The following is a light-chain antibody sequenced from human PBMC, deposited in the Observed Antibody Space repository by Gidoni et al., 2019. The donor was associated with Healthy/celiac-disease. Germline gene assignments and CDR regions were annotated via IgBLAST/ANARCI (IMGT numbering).Light chain of an antibody. Sequence: EIVLTQSPATLSLSPGERATLSCRASQMVSSYLAWYQQKPGQAPRLLIYDASNRATGIPARFSGSGSGTDFTLTISSLEPEDFAVYYCQQRSNWPPKLTFGGGTKVEIK. J-gene: IGKJ4*01. V-gene: IGKV3-11*01. CDR2: DAS. CDR3: QQRSNWPPKLT. CDR1: QMVSSY.